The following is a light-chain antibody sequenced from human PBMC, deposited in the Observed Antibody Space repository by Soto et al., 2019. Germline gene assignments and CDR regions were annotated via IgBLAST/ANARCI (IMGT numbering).Light chain of an antibody. CDR1: QSVYSRH. J-gene: IGKJ5*01. CDR3: QHHGDSPIT. CDR2: GAS. Sequence: SPGTLSLSPGESATLSCRASQSVYSRHLAWYQQKPGQAPRLLIYGASSRASGIPHRFSGSGSGTDFTLTISRLEPEDFAVYYCQHHGDSPITLGQGTRLEIK. V-gene: IGKV3-20*01.